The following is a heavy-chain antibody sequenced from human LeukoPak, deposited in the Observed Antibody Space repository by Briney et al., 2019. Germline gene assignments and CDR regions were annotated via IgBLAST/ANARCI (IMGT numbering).Heavy chain of an antibody. CDR3: ARYIRSKEAAAGISYYFDY. CDR2: IYYSGST. CDR1: GGSISSYY. D-gene: IGHD6-13*01. J-gene: IGHJ4*02. V-gene: IGHV4-59*01. Sequence: SETLSLTCTVSGGSISSYYWSWIRQPPGKGLEWIGYIYYSGSTNYNPSLKSRVTISVDTSKNQFSLKLSSVTAADTAVYYCARYIRSKEAAAGISYYFDYWGQGTLVTVSS.